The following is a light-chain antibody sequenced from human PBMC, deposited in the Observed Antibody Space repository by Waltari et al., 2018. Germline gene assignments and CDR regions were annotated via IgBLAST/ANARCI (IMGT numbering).Light chain of an antibody. CDR3: CSYAGSSTYV. CDR2: EGS. CDR1: SSDVGSYNL. J-gene: IGLJ1*01. V-gene: IGLV2-23*01. Sequence: QSALTQPASVSGPPGQSITIHCTGTSSDVGSYNLVSWYQQHPGKAPKLMIYEGSKRPSGVSNRFSGSKSGNTASLTISGLQAEDEADYYCCSYAGSSTYVFGTGTKVTVL.